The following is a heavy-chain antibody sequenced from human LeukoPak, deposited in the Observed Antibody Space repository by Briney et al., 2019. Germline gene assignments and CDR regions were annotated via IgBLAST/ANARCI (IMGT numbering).Heavy chain of an antibody. CDR1: RFTFSSYW. J-gene: IGHJ4*02. CDR2: IKQDGSEK. Sequence: PGGSLRLSCAASRFTFSSYWMSWVRQAPGKGLEWVANIKQDGSEKYYVDSVKGRFTISRDNAKNSLYLQMNSLRAEDTAVYSCARDFWSGYCFDLWGPGTLVNVSS. D-gene: IGHD3-3*01. V-gene: IGHV3-7*01. CDR3: ARDFWSGYCFDL.